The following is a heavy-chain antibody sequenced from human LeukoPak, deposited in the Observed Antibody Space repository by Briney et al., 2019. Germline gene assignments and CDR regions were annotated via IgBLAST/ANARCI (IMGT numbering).Heavy chain of an antibody. Sequence: PGRSLRLSCAASGFTFSSYAMHWVRQAPGKGLEWVAVISYDGSNKYYADSVKGRFTISRDNAKNSLYLQMNSLRAEDTAVYYCARDWGRLGELLPWGQGTLVTVSS. CDR3: ARDWGRLGELLP. CDR2: ISYDGSNK. J-gene: IGHJ5*02. V-gene: IGHV3-30-3*01. CDR1: GFTFSSYA. D-gene: IGHD3-16*01.